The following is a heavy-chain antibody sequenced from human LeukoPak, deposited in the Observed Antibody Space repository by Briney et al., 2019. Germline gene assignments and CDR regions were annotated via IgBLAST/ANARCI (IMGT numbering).Heavy chain of an antibody. V-gene: IGHV3-9*01. Sequence: GRSLRLSCAASGFTFDDYAMHWVRQAPGKGLEWVSGISWNSGSIGYADSVKGRFTISRDNSKNTVYLQLNSLTPEDTAVYYCAKDRRMMSPHYGMDVWGQGTTVTVSS. J-gene: IGHJ6*02. CDR1: GFTFDDYA. D-gene: IGHD3-16*01. CDR3: AKDRRMMSPHYGMDV. CDR2: ISWNSGSI.